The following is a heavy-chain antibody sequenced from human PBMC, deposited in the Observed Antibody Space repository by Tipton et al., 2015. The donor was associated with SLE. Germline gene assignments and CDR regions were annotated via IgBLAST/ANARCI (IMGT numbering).Heavy chain of an antibody. D-gene: IGHD3-16*01. CDR3: AKPGGGVSLYYFDY. V-gene: IGHV3-23*01. Sequence: SLRLSCAASGFTFSSYGMSWVRQAPGKGLEWVSTISGSGGSTCYADSVKGRFTISRDNSKNTLYLQMNSLRAEDTAVYYCAKPGGGVSLYYFDYWGQGTLVTVSS. J-gene: IGHJ4*02. CDR2: ISGSGGST. CDR1: GFTFSSYG.